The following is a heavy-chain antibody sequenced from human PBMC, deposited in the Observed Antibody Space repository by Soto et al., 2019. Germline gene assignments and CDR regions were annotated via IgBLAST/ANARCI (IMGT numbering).Heavy chain of an antibody. Sequence: VQLVESGGGLVQPGGSLRLSCAASGFTFSSYWMHWVRQAPGKGLVWVSRINSDGSSTSYADSVKGRFTISRDNAKNTLYLQMNSLRAEDTAVYYCVRTSLVVAAATPEDYWGQGTLVTVSS. J-gene: IGHJ4*02. V-gene: IGHV3-74*01. CDR3: VRTSLVVAAATPEDY. CDR1: GFTFSSYW. CDR2: INSDGSST. D-gene: IGHD2-15*01.